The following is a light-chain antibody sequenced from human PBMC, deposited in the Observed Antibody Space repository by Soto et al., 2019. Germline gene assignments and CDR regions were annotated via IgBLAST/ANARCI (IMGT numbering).Light chain of an antibody. V-gene: IGKV3-11*01. CDR3: QQHINRLS. CDR2: HAS. Sequence: EIVLTQSPATLSLSPGERATLSCRASQSVSNFVAWYQQKPGQAPRLLIYHASNRATGIPARFSGSGSGTDFTLTISTLEPEDFAVYYCQQHINRLSFGGGTKVEIK. CDR1: QSVSNF. J-gene: IGKJ4*01.